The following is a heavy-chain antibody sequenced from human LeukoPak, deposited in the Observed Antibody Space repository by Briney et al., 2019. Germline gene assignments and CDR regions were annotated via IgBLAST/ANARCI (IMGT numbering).Heavy chain of an antibody. J-gene: IGHJ5*02. CDR3: ARDHTPFTVLSWFDP. D-gene: IGHD2-2*02. CDR2: ISFDGSNK. CDR1: EFIFSSYG. V-gene: IGHV3-30*03. Sequence: GGSLRLSCAASEFIFSSYGMHWVRQAPGKRLEWVAVISFDGSNKYYADSAKGRFTISRDNYKNTLYLQMNSLRAEDTAVYYCARDHTPFTVLSWFDPWGQGTLVTVSS.